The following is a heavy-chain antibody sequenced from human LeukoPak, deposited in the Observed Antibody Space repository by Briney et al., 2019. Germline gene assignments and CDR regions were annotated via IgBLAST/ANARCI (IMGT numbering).Heavy chain of an antibody. CDR1: GFTISSYA. CDR3: AKDESQDV. Sequence: GGALILSCVACGFTISSYAMGWVRQPPGKGLGWGSAISGSGGSTYYAESVKGRVTISRDNSKNTLYLQMNSLRAEDTAVYYCAKDESQDVWGKGTTVTVSS. V-gene: IGHV3-23*01. J-gene: IGHJ6*04. CDR2: ISGSGGST.